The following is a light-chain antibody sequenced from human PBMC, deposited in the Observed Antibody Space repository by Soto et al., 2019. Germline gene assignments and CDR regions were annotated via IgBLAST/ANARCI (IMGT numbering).Light chain of an antibody. CDR3: QQYNGWPIT. Sequence: EIVLTQSPATLSLSPGERATLSCRASQSVSSYLAWYQRKPGQAPRLLIYDASNRATGIPARFSGSGSGTDFTLTISSLEPEDFAVYYCQQYNGWPITFGQGTRLEIK. J-gene: IGKJ5*01. CDR1: QSVSSY. CDR2: DAS. V-gene: IGKV3-11*01.